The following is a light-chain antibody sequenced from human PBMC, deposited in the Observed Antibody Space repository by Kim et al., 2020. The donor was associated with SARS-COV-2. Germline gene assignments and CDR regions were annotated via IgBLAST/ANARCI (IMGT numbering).Light chain of an antibody. Sequence: SITLSCTGTSSDVGGYNYVSWYQQHPGKAPKLMIYDVSNRPSGVSNRFSGSKSGNTASLTISGRQAEDEADYYCSSYTSSSTLYVFGTGTKVTVL. J-gene: IGLJ1*01. CDR2: DVS. V-gene: IGLV2-14*03. CDR1: SSDVGGYNY. CDR3: SSYTSSSTLYV.